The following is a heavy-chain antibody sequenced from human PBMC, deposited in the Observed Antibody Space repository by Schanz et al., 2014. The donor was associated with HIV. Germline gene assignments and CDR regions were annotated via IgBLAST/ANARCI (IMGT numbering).Heavy chain of an antibody. Sequence: QVQLVQSGAAVKKPGASVKVSCKASGGTFSSYAISWVRQAPGQGLEWMGWISPSNGNTNYAQKFQGRVTMTTDTSTSTAYMDLRSLRSDDTALYYCARWGRGCSGGSCYWGYYGMDVWGQGTTVTVSS. J-gene: IGHJ6*02. CDR2: ISPSNGNT. CDR3: ARWGRGCSGGSCYWGYYGMDV. CDR1: GGTFSSYA. D-gene: IGHD2-15*01. V-gene: IGHV1-18*01.